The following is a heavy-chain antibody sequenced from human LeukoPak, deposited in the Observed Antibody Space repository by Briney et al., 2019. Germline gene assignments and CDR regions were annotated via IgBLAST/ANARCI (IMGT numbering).Heavy chain of an antibody. CDR2: MNPNSGNT. CDR3: ARGGGYCSSTSCYTAGLVYYFDY. D-gene: IGHD2-2*02. J-gene: IGHJ4*02. CDR1: GYTFTSYD. V-gene: IGHV1-8*01. Sequence: ASVKVSCKASGYTFTSYDINWVRQATGQGLEWMGWMNPNSGNTGYAQKFQGRVTMTRNTSISAAYMGLSSLRSEDTAVYYCARGGGYCSSTSCYTAGLVYYFDYWGQGTLVTVSS.